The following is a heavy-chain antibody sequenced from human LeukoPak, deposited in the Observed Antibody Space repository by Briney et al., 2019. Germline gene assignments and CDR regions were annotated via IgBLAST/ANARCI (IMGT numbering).Heavy chain of an antibody. CDR1: GGSISSSSYY. CDR2: IYYSGST. V-gene: IGHV4-39*07. J-gene: IGHJ4*02. Sequence: SETLSVNCTVSGGSISSSSYYWGWIRQPPGKGLEWIGSIYYSGSTYYNPSLKSRVTISVDTSKNQFSLKLSSVTAADTAVYYCARLIAVPGRGDPDYWGQGTLVTVSS. CDR3: ARLIAVPGRGDPDY. D-gene: IGHD6-19*01.